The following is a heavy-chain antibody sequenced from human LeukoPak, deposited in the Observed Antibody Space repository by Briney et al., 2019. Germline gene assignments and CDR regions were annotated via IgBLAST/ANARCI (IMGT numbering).Heavy chain of an antibody. CDR2: ISSSGSAI. J-gene: IGHJ5*02. D-gene: IGHD3-10*01. V-gene: IGHV3-11*01. CDR1: GFTFSDYY. Sequence: GGSLRLSCAASGFTFSDYYMSWVRQAPGKGLEWVSYISSSGSAIYYADSVKGRFTISRDNAKNSLYLQMNSLRAEDTAVYYCARDGSGRDSDWFDPWGQGTLVTVSS. CDR3: ARDGSGRDSDWFDP.